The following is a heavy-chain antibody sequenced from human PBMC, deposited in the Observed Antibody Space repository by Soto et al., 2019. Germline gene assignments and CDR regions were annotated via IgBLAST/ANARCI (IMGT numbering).Heavy chain of an antibody. CDR2: VSRSGGST. Sequence: EVQLLESGGGLVQPGGSLRLSCAASGFTFSSYAMCWVRQAPGKGLVWVSAVSRSGGSTYYADSVKGRFTISRDNSKNTLYLQMNSLSAEDTAVYYCSKEVPGRSRSGVDVWGQGTTVTVSS. CDR3: SKEVPGRSRSGVDV. D-gene: IGHD3-10*01. CDR1: GFTFSSYA. J-gene: IGHJ6*02. V-gene: IGHV3-23*01.